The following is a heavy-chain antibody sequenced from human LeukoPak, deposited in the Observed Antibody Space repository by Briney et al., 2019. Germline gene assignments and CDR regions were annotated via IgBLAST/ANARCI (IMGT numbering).Heavy chain of an antibody. CDR3: ATQSWVGYCSGGSCYSDRSFDY. D-gene: IGHD2-15*01. J-gene: IGHJ4*02. CDR2: IYPGDSYT. V-gene: IGHV5-51*01. CDR1: GYSFTTYW. Sequence: GESLKISCRGSGYSFTTYWIGWVRQMPGKGLEWMGIIYPGDSYTNYSPSFQGHVTISADKSISTAYLQWSSLKASDTAMYYCATQSWVGYCSGGSCYSDRSFDYWGQGTLVTVSS.